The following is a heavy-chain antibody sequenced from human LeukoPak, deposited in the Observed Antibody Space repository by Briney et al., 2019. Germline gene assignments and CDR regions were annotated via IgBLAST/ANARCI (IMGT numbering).Heavy chain of an antibody. CDR2: IIPILGIA. CDR3: ASAMTTVVTHYYYYMDV. CDR1: GGTFSSYT. J-gene: IGHJ6*03. D-gene: IGHD4-23*01. Sequence: ASVNVSCKASGGTFSSYTISWVRQAAGQGREWMGRIIPILGIANYAQKFQGRITITADKSTSTAYMELSSLRSEDTAVYYCASAMTTVVTHYYYYMDVWGKGTMVTVSS. V-gene: IGHV1-69*02.